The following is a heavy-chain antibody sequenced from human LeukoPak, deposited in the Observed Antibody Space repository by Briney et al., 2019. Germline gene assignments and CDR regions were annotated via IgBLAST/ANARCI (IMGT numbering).Heavy chain of an antibody. V-gene: IGHV3-21*01. Sequence: GGSLRLSCAASGFTFSSYSMNWVRQAPGKGLEWVSSISSSSSYIYYADSVKGRFTISRDNAKNSLYLQMNSLRAEDTAVYYCARLYRQGGGMDVWGQGTTVTVSS. CDR1: GFTFSSYS. CDR3: ARLYRQGGGMDV. CDR2: ISSSSSYI. J-gene: IGHJ6*02. D-gene: IGHD2-8*01.